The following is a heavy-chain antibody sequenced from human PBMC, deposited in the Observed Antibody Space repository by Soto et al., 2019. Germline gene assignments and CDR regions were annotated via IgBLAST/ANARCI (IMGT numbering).Heavy chain of an antibody. V-gene: IGHV3-30*18. CDR2: ISYDGSNK. Sequence: QMQLVESGGGVVQPGRSLRLSCAASGFTFSSYGMHWVRQAPGKGLEWVAVISYDGSNKYYADSVKGRFTISRDNSKNTLYLQMNSLRAEDTAVYYCAKDSSDYWGQGTLVTVSS. CDR1: GFTFSSYG. J-gene: IGHJ4*02. CDR3: AKDSSDY.